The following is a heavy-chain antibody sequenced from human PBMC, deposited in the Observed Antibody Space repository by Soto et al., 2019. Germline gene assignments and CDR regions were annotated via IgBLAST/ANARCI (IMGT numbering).Heavy chain of an antibody. CDR2: IIPFYGTT. CDR3: AKIRSPAGRDCLSISCAHYYYVGMDV. CDR1: GGTFSDHG. V-gene: IGHV1-69*12. D-gene: IGHD2-2*01. Sequence: QVQLVQSGAEAKKPGSAVRVSCKASGGTFSDHGISWVRQAPGQGLEWMGGIIPFYGTTEYAQKFAARVPIPADESTGTVYMERSNLKSEGTAVNFCAKIRSPAGRDCLSISCAHYYYVGMDVWGQGTTVTVSS. J-gene: IGHJ6*02.